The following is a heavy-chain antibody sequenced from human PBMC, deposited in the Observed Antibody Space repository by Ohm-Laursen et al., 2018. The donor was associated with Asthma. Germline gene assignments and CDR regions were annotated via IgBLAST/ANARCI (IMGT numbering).Heavy chain of an antibody. CDR3: AKDSSEVVAADEY. CDR1: GFTFNKHH. J-gene: IGHJ4*02. Sequence: SLRLSCAASGFTFNKHHMTWVRQAPGKGLEWVSAIDGSGGRTYYADSVKGRFTISRDNPRNTLYLQMNSLRAEDTAVYYCAKDSSEVVAADEYWGQGSQVTVSS. V-gene: IGHV3-23*01. CDR2: IDGSGGRT. D-gene: IGHD2-15*01.